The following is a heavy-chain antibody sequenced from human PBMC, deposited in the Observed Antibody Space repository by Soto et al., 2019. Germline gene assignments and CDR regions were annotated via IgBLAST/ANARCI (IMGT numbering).Heavy chain of an antibody. CDR1: GDTISTGGYT. D-gene: IGHD1-26*01. CDR3: ARVREPLTGGPWFDP. Sequence: SETLSLTCDVSGDTISTGGYTWAWIRQPPGKALEWIGEINHSGSTNYKPSLKSRVTISVDTSKNQFSLKLSSVTAADTAMYYCARVREPLTGGPWFDPWGQGTLVTVSS. V-gene: IGHV4-30-2*01. J-gene: IGHJ5*02. CDR2: INHSGST.